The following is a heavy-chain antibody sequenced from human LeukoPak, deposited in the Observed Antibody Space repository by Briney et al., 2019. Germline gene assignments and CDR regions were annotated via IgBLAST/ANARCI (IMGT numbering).Heavy chain of an antibody. CDR3: ARDYGDYDYYYYGMDV. CDR2: INPNSGGT. D-gene: IGHD4-17*01. V-gene: IGHV1-2*02. J-gene: IGHJ6*02. Sequence: ASVTVSFTASGYTFTVYYMHWVRQAPGQGLEWMGWINPNSGGTNYAQKFQGRVTMTRDTSISTAYMELSSLRSDDTAVYYCARDYGDYDYYYYGMDVWGQGTTVTVSS. CDR1: GYTFTVYY.